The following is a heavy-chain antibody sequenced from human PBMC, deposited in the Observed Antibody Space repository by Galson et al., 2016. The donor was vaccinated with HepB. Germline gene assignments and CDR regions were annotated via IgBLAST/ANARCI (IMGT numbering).Heavy chain of an antibody. V-gene: IGHV3-33*01. D-gene: IGHD3-10*01. CDR1: GFTFVSYS. Sequence: SLRLSCAGSGFTFVSYSMDWVRQSPGRGLEWVASIWYDGSKKYYADSVKGRFTISRDNSKNTVSLQMDSLRDDDTAVYYCAADHSFGELPPYWGQGTLVTVSS. J-gene: IGHJ4*02. CDR3: AADHSFGELPPY. CDR2: IWYDGSKK.